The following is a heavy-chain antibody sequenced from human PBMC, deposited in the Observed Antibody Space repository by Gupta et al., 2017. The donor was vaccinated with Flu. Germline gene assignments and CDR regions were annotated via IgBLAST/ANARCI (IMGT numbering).Heavy chain of an antibody. CDR2: LKRDGSVA. Sequence: EVQLVESGGGSVQPGGSLKRSCAASGFTFTDHWMHWVRQLPGKGLLWVARLKRDGSVADYADSVKGRFTISRDDAKNTVYLQLNDLRAEDTALYYCARGQRYVYSLDYWGQGTLVTVTS. CDR3: ARGQRYVYSLDY. J-gene: IGHJ4*02. CDR1: GFTFTDHW. V-gene: IGHV3-74*01. D-gene: IGHD3-16*01.